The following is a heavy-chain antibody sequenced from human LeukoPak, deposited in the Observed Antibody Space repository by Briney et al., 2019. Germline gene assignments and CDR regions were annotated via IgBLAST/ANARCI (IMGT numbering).Heavy chain of an antibody. CDR1: GFTFGNYA. V-gene: IGHV3-23*01. CDR3: GKNRYSGSLSPFDI. Sequence: GGSLRLSCEASGFTFGNYAMNWVRQAPGKGLEWVSTISGTGSSTYYADSAKGRFTISRDNSKNTLYLQMNSLRAEDTAVYYCGKNRYSGSLSPFDIWGQGTMVTVSS. CDR2: ISGTGSST. J-gene: IGHJ3*02. D-gene: IGHD1-26*01.